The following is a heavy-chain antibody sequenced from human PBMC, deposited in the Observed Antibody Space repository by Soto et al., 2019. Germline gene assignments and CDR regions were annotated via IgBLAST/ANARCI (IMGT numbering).Heavy chain of an antibody. J-gene: IGHJ3*01. CDR3: ARPDEYYHGSSGYYHNALDF. Sequence: PGGSLRLSCAASGFTFSRYGMHWVRQAPGKGLEWVAVIWYDGTNKYYGDSVKGRFTISRDNSKNTLYLQMNSLQAEDSAVYYCARPDEYYHGSSGYYHNALDFWGQGTVVTVSS. D-gene: IGHD3-22*01. V-gene: IGHV3-33*01. CDR2: IWYDGTNK. CDR1: GFTFSRYG.